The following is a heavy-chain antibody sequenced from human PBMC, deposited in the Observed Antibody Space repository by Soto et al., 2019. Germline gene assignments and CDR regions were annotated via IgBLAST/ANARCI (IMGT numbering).Heavy chain of an antibody. V-gene: IGHV1-69*06. CDR2: IIPIFGTA. D-gene: IGHD2-15*01. Sequence: SVKVSCKASGGTFSTYAINWVRQAPGQGLEWMGGIIPIFGTANYAHKFQGRVTITADKSTSTAYMELSSLRSEDTAVYYCARPLTGYCSGGSCYAVSSGHDAFDIWGQGTMVTVS. CDR3: ARPLTGYCSGGSCYAVSSGHDAFDI. CDR1: GGTFSTYA. J-gene: IGHJ3*02.